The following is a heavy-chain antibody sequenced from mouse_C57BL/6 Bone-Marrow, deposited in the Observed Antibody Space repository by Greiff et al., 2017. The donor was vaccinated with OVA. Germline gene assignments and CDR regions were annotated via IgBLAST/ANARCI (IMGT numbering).Heavy chain of an antibody. Sequence: EVQRVESGGGLVKPGGSLKLSCAASGFTFSDYGMHWVRQAPEKGLEWVAYISSGSSTIYYADTVKGRFTIPRDNAKNTLFLQMTSQRSEDTAMYYCASGTAWFAYWGQGTLVTVSA. CDR2: ISSGSSTI. V-gene: IGHV5-17*01. CDR3: ASGTAWFAY. J-gene: IGHJ3*01. D-gene: IGHD4-1*01. CDR1: GFTFSDYG.